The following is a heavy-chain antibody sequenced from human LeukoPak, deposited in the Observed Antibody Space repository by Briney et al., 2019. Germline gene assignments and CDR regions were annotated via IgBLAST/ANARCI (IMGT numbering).Heavy chain of an antibody. CDR1: GFTFSSYA. D-gene: IGHD1-26*01. CDR3: AKGTSGTCLFALGY. V-gene: IGHV3-23*01. J-gene: IGHJ4*02. CDR2: ILGSGETT. Sequence: GGSLRLSCAASGFTFSSYAMAWVRQAPGKGLEWLSAILGSGETTYYADSVKGRFTISRDNSKNTLYLQLNSLRADDTAVYYCAKGTSGTCLFALGYWGQGTLVTVSS.